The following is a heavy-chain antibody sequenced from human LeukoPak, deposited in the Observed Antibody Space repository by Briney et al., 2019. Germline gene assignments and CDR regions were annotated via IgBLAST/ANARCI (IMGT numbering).Heavy chain of an antibody. Sequence: SQTLSLTCAISGDSVASNNGAWNWVRQSPSRGLEWLGSTYYRSKWYNDYAMPMKGRISINPDTSKNQFSLQVNSVTPEDTAIYYCARDLGTSGWYTFDYWGQGTLVTVSS. CDR3: ARDLGTSGWYTFDY. V-gene: IGHV6-1*01. J-gene: IGHJ4*02. D-gene: IGHD6-19*01. CDR1: GDSVASNNGA. CDR2: TYYRSKWYN.